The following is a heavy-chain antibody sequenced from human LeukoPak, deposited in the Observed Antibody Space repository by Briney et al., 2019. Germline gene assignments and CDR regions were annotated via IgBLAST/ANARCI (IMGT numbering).Heavy chain of an antibody. CDR3: AKGTSSSCYSAPNY. D-gene: IGHD2-15*01. J-gene: IGHJ4*02. CDR2: ICSNDNNT. V-gene: IGHV3-23*01. Sequence: RPGGSLRLSCAASGFTFSSYAMNWVRQAPGKGLEWVSAICSNDNNTYYANSVKGRFTISRDNSKNTLSLQLNSLRAEDTAVYYCAKGTSSSCYSAPNYWGQGTLVTVSS. CDR1: GFTFSSYA.